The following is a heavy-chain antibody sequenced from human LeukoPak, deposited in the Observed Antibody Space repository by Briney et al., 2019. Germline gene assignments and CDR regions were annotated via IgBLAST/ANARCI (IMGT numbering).Heavy chain of an antibody. J-gene: IGHJ3*02. CDR1: GFTFSSYE. Sequence: QPGGSLRLSCAASGFTFSSYEMNWVRQAPGKGLEWVSYISSSGSAIYYADSVKGRFTISRDNAKNSLYLQMNSLRAEDTAVYYCARASYSGYDDDAFEIWGQGTMVTVSS. V-gene: IGHV3-48*03. D-gene: IGHD5-12*01. CDR2: ISSSGSAI. CDR3: ARASYSGYDDDAFEI.